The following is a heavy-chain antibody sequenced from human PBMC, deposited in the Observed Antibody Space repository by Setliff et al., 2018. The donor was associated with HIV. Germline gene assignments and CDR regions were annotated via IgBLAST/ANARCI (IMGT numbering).Heavy chain of an antibody. CDR2: INGDGDST. J-gene: IGHJ6*03. CDR1: GFTFNTYT. CDR3: ARAIGGSYYYYYYYMDV. Sequence: PGGSLRLSCAASGFTFNTYTITWVRQAPGKGLEWVSGINGDGDSTYYAGSVKGRFTISRDNAKNSLYLQMNSLRAEDTAVYYCARAIGGSYYYYYYYMDVWGKGTTVTVSS. D-gene: IGHD1-26*01. V-gene: IGHV3-23*01.